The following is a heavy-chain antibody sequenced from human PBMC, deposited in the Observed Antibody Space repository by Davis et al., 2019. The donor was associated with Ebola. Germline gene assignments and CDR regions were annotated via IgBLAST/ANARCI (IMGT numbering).Heavy chain of an antibody. V-gene: IGHV3-21*01. CDR2: ISSSRSYI. CDR3: TRDSYITSSHFDY. D-gene: IGHD6-6*01. CDR1: GFTFSSYS. J-gene: IGHJ4*02. Sequence: GESLKISCAASGFTFSSYSMNWVRQAPGKGLEWVSSISSSRSYIYYADSVKGRFTISRDNAKNSLYLQMSSLRVEDTAFYYCTRDSYITSSHFDYWGQGTLVTVSS.